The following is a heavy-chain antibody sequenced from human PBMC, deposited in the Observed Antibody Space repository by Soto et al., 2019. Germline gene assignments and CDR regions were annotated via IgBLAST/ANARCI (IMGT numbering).Heavy chain of an antibody. D-gene: IGHD3-10*01. CDR1: VCTFIDYS. V-gene: IGHV3-23*01. CDR3: ARTIWFGEILYQSEY. Sequence: PWLSXRLSCIFSVCTFIDYSINLFRHAPGKGLELVSSISHSGGRTYYADSVRGRFTISRDNAKNTLYLQMDSLRAEDTAVFYCARTIWFGEILYQSEYWGQGTLV. J-gene: IGHJ4*02. CDR2: ISHSGGRT.